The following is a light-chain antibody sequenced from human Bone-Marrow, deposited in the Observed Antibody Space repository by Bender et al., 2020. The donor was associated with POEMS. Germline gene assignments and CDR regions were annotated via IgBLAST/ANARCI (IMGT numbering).Light chain of an antibody. CDR3: TSYTTADTFV. CDR1: SSDIGAFNY. V-gene: IGLV2-14*03. CDR2: DDY. J-gene: IGLJ1*01. Sequence: QSALTQPASVSGSPGQSITISCTGTSSDIGAFNYVSWYQHHPGTVPKLIIYDDYNRPSGISSRFSASKSGYTASLTISGLQAEDEADYYCTSYTTADTFVFGSGTKVTVL.